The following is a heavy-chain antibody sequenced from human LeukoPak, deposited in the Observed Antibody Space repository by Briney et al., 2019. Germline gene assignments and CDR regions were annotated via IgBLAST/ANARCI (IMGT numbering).Heavy chain of an antibody. V-gene: IGHV4-39*01. CDR1: GGSLSSSSYY. Sequence: SETLSLTCTVSGGSLSSSSYYWGWIRQAPGRGLEWIGNIYYSGSTYYSPSLKSRVTISLDTSKNQFSLKLNSVTAADTAVYYCARQFYESRSPHAKYFQQWGQGTLVTVSS. J-gene: IGHJ1*01. D-gene: IGHD3-22*01. CDR3: ARQFYESRSPHAKYFQQ. CDR2: IYYSGST.